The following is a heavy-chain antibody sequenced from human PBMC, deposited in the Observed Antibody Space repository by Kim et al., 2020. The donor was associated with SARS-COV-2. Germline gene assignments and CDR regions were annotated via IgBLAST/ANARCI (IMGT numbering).Heavy chain of an antibody. CDR3: ARERVPGRYCSSTSCSPFDY. Sequence: ASVKVSCKASGYTFTSYAMNWVRQAPGQGLEWMGWINTNTGNPTYAQGFTGRFVFSLDTSVSTAYLQISSLKAEDTAVYYCARERVPGRYCSSTSCSPFDYWGQGTLVTVSS. CDR2: INTNTGNP. V-gene: IGHV7-4-1*02. CDR1: GYTFTSYA. J-gene: IGHJ4*02. D-gene: IGHD2-2*01.